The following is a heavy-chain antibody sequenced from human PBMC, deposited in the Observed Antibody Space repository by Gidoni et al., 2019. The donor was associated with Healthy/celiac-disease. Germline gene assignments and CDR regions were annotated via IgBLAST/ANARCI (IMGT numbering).Heavy chain of an antibody. V-gene: IGHV1-18*01. J-gene: IGHJ4*02. CDR1: GYTFTSYG. D-gene: IGHD3-22*01. CDR2: ISAYNGNT. CDR3: ARVNHYYDSSGYYYDWDY. Sequence: QVQLVQSGAEVKKPGASVKVSCKASGYTFTSYGISWVRQAPGQVLEWMGWISAYNGNTNYAQKLQGRVTMTTDTSTSTAYMELRSLRSDDTAVYYCARVNHYYDSSGYYYDWDYWGQGTLVTVSS.